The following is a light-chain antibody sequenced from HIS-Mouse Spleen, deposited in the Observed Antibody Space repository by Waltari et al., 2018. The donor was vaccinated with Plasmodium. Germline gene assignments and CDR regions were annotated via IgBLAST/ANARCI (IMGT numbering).Light chain of an antibody. CDR3: QQYNNWSFT. Sequence: EIVMTQSPATLPVSPGESATLSCLASQSVSSHLDWYQQKPGQAPRLLIYGASTRATGIPARFSGSGSGTEFTLTISSLQSEDFAVYYCQQYNNWSFTFGPGTKVDIK. J-gene: IGKJ3*01. CDR2: GAS. CDR1: QSVSSH. V-gene: IGKV3-15*01.